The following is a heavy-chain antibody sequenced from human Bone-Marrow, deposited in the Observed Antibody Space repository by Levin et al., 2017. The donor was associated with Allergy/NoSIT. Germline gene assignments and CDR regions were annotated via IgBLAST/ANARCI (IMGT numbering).Heavy chain of an antibody. D-gene: IGHD6-19*01. J-gene: IGHJ4*02. V-gene: IGHV3-30-3*01. CDR1: GFTFSSYA. CDR3: ARDYSSGWPTY. Sequence: GESLKISCAASGFTFSSYAMHWVRQAPGKGLEWVAVISYDGSNKYYADSVKGRFTISRDNSKNTLYLQMNSLRAEDTAVYYCARDYSSGWPTYWGQGTLVTVSS. CDR2: ISYDGSNK.